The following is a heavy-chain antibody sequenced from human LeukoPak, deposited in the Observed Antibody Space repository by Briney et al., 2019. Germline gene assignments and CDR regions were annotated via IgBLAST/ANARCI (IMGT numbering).Heavy chain of an antibody. Sequence: SVKVSCKASGGTFSSYAISWVRQAPGQGLEWMGRIIPILGIANYAQKLQGRVTMTTDTSSTTAYMELRSLRSDDTALYYCARDRGLRATAGTRIDFWGQGTLVTVSS. V-gene: IGHV1-69*04. CDR1: GGTFSSYA. J-gene: IGHJ4*02. CDR3: ARDRGLRATAGTRIDF. D-gene: IGHD6-13*01. CDR2: IIPILGIA.